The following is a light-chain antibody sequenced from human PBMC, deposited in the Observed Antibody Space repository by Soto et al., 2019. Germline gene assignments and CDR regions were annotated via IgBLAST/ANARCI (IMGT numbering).Light chain of an antibody. J-gene: IGLJ2*01. Sequence: QSALTQPASVSGSPGQSITISCPGTSSDVGGYNYVSWYQQHPGKAPKLMIYEVSNRPSGVSNRFSGSKSGNTASLTISGLKAEDDADYYCSSYTSSSTRVFGGGTKLTVL. CDR3: SSYTSSSTRV. CDR2: EVS. CDR1: SSDVGGYNY. V-gene: IGLV2-14*01.